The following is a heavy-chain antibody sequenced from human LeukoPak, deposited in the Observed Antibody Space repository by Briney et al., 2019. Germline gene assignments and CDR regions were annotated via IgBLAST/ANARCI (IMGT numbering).Heavy chain of an antibody. D-gene: IGHD6-13*01. V-gene: IGHV3-48*03. CDR3: ARGPRAYKYSSSWYFDD. J-gene: IGHJ4*02. CDR1: GFTFSSYE. CDR2: ISSSGSTI. Sequence: PGGSLRLSCAASGFTFSSYEMNWVRQAPGEGLEWVSYISSSGSTIYYADSVKGRFTISRENAKNSLYLQMNSLRAGGTAVFYCARGPRAYKYSSSWYFDDWGQGTLVTVSS.